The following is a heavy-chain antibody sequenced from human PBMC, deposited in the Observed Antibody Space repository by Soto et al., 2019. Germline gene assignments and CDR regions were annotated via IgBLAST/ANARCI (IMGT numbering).Heavy chain of an antibody. J-gene: IGHJ6*02. CDR3: ARDLTIVPATHPRLENYGMDV. CDR2: ISPYNGHT. D-gene: IGHD2-2*01. V-gene: IGHV1-18*01. Sequence: QVQLVQSAAEVKKPGASVKVSCKASGYSFTSYGISWVRRAPGQGLEWMGWISPYNGHTQFAQRFQGRVTMTTDTSTKTAYMEVRNLRSDDTAHYYCARDLTIVPATHPRLENYGMDVWGQGTTVIVSS. CDR1: GYSFTSYG.